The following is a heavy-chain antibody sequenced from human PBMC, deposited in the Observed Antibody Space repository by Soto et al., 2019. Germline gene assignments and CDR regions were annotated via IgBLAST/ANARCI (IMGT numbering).Heavy chain of an antibody. J-gene: IGHJ6*02. V-gene: IGHV6-1*01. CDR3: ARDAPLFRIAAHREDYYYGMDV. Sequence: QTLSLTCAISGDSVSSNSAAWNWIRQSPSRGLEWLGRTYYRSKWYNDYAVSVKSRITINPDTSKNQFSLQLNSVTPEDTTVYYCARDAPLFRIAAHREDYYYGMDVWGQGATVTVSS. D-gene: IGHD6-6*01. CDR1: GDSVSSNSAA. CDR2: TYYRSKWYN.